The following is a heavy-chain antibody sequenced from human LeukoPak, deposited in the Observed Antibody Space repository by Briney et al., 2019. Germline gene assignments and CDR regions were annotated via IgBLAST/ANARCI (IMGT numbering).Heavy chain of an antibody. J-gene: IGHJ4*02. CDR2: IKQDGTE. D-gene: IGHD4-23*01. CDR3: VRGPDYGGRLDYFDN. Sequence: GGSLRLSCAASGFTFRRHWMSWVRQAPGKGPEWVAHIKQDGTEYYVDSVKGRFIISRDNAKNSLYLQMNSLRAEDTAVYTCVRGPDYGGRLDYFDNWGQGTLVTVSS. V-gene: IGHV3-7*01. CDR1: GFTFRRHW.